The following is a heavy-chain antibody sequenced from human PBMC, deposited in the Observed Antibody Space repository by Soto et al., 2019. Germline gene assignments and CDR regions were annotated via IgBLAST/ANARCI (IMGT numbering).Heavy chain of an antibody. V-gene: IGHV4-34*01. D-gene: IGHD6-13*01. Sequence: QVQLQQWGAGLLKPSETLSLTCAVYGGSFSGYYWSWIRQPPGKGLEGIGEINHSGSTNSNPSLTTRITIAVDKSKNQFSLKLSSVTAADTAVYYCARSRLSSSSWYNAFDIWGQGTMVTVSS. CDR1: GGSFSGYY. J-gene: IGHJ3*02. CDR3: ARSRLSSSSWYNAFDI. CDR2: INHSGST.